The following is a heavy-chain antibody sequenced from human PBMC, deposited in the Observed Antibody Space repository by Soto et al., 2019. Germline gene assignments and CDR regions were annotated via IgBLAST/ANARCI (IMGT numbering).Heavy chain of an antibody. D-gene: IGHD3-22*01. CDR1: GFIFSNYA. V-gene: IGHV3-30-3*01. CDR2: VSYDGNNQ. Sequence: QVQLVESGGGVVQPGRSLRVSCAASGFIFSNYAMHWVRQAPGKGLEWVAVVSYDGNNQFYAECVKGRFTISRDSSKTTLYLQMNNLREEDTAVYYCARDRVYYYDNSGYYNFDYWGQGTLVIVSS. J-gene: IGHJ4*02. CDR3: ARDRVYYYDNSGYYNFDY.